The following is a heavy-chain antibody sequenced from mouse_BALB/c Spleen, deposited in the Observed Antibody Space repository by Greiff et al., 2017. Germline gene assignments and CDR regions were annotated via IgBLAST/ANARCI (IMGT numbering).Heavy chain of an antibody. CDR1: GYTFTTYP. D-gene: IGHD2-2*01. CDR2: FHPYNDDT. J-gene: IGHJ2*01. V-gene: IGHV1-47*01. CDR3: ARGDGYDEGYYFDY. Sequence: QVQLQQSGAELVKPGASVKMSCKAFGYTFTTYPIEWMKQNHGKSLEWIGNFHPYNDDTKYNEKFKGKAKLTVEKSSSTVYLELSRLTSDDSAVYYCARGDGYDEGYYFDYWGQGTTLTVSS.